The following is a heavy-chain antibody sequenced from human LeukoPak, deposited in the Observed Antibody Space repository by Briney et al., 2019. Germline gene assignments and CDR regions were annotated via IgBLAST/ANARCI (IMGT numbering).Heavy chain of an antibody. CDR1: GFTFSSYA. CDR3: AKDQGVGIMSNYYMDV. V-gene: IGHV3-23*01. Sequence: PGGSLRLSCAASGFTFSSYAMSWVRQAPGKGLEWVSAISGSGGSTYYADSVKGRFTISRDNSKNTLYLQMNSLRAEDTAVYYCAKDQGVGIMSNYYMDVWGKGTTVTVSS. J-gene: IGHJ6*03. CDR2: ISGSGGST. D-gene: IGHD3-16*01.